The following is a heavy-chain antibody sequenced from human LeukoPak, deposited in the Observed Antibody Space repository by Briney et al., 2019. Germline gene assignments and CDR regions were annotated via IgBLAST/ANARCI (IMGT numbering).Heavy chain of an antibody. CDR3: ARDRWERSLDSNSFDP. CDR1: GGSISSYY. J-gene: IGHJ5*02. CDR2: IYTSGST. Sequence: SETLSLTCTVSGGSISSYYWSWIRQPAGKGLEWIGRIYTSGSTNYNPSLKSRVTMSVDTSKNQFSLKLSSVTAADTAVYYCARDRWERSLDSNSFDPWGQGTLVTVSS. V-gene: IGHV4-4*07. D-gene: IGHD1-26*01.